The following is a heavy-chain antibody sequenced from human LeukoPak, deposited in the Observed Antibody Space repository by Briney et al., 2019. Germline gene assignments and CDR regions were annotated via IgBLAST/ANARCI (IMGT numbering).Heavy chain of an antibody. CDR1: GGFINNYY. J-gene: IGHJ4*02. CDR2: IYYSGTT. CDR3: ARGGIAVPGAFVY. Sequence: PSETLSLTCTVSGGFINNYYWSWIRQPPGKGLEWIGYIYYSGTTNYNPSLKSRVTISVDTSKNQFSLRLSSVSAADTAVYYCARGGIAVPGAFVYWGQGTLITVSS. V-gene: IGHV4-59*01. D-gene: IGHD6-19*01.